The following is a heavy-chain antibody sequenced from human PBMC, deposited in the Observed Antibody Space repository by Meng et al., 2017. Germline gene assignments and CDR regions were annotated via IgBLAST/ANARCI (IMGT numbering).Heavy chain of an antibody. J-gene: IGHJ4*02. Sequence: ASVKVSCKASGYTFTSYDINWVRQATGQGLERMGWMNPNSGNTGYAQKFQGRVTITRNTSISTAYMELSSLRSEDTAVYYCARGVYDSSGYIPFDYWGQGTPVTVSS. D-gene: IGHD3-22*01. V-gene: IGHV1-8*03. CDR3: ARGVYDSSGYIPFDY. CDR2: MNPNSGNT. CDR1: GYTFTSYD.